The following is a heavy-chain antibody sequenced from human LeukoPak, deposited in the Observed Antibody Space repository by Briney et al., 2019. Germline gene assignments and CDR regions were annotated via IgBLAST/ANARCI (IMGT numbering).Heavy chain of an antibody. Sequence: GGSLRLSCAASGFTFSSYGMHWVRQAPGKGLEWVAVISYDGSNKYYADSVKGRFTISRDNSKNTLYLQMNSLRAEDTAVYYCARDRYYYDSSGYLLRYFDYWGQGTLVTVSS. CDR2: ISYDGSNK. D-gene: IGHD3-22*01. J-gene: IGHJ4*02. CDR1: GFTFSSYG. CDR3: ARDRYYYDSSGYLLRYFDY. V-gene: IGHV3-30*03.